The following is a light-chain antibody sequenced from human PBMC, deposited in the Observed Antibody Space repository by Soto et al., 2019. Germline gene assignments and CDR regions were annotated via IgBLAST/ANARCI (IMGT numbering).Light chain of an antibody. CDR2: GAS. CDR3: QQYGSSIT. Sequence: EIELMQSPGTMSLSSGERSTLSCMAIQSVRRSYLAWYQQKPGQAPSLLIYGASSRATGIPDRLSGSGSGTDFTLTISRLEPEDFAVYYCQQYGSSITFGQGTRLEIK. V-gene: IGKV3-20*01. J-gene: IGKJ5*01. CDR1: QSVRRSY.